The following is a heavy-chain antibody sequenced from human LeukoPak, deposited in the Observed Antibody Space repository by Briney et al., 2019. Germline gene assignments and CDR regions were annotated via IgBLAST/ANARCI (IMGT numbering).Heavy chain of an antibody. V-gene: IGHV4-59*02. CDR3: ARAGNNWSFDY. CDR1: GDSVSIYY. CDR2: IYYRGNT. Sequence: PETLSLTCTVSGDSVSIYYWSWIRQPPGKGLEWIGYIYYRGNTNYNPSLKSRVTMAVDTSKNQFSLKVSSVTAADTAVYYCARAGNNWSFDYWGQGTLVTVSS. J-gene: IGHJ4*02. D-gene: IGHD1-1*01.